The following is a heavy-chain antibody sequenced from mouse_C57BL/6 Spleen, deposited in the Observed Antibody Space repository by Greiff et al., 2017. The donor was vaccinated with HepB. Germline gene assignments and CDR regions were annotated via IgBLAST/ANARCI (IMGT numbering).Heavy chain of an antibody. Sequence: VQLQQSGAELARPGASVKLSCKASGYTFTSYGISWVKQRTGQGLEWIGEIYPRSGNTYYNEKFKGKATLTADKSSSTAYMELRSLTSEDSAVYFCARFGLITTVVAGDSSGPWFAYWGQGTLVTVSA. V-gene: IGHV1-81*01. CDR2: IYPRSGNT. D-gene: IGHD1-1*01. CDR1: GYTFTSYG. CDR3: ARFGLITTVVAGDSSGPWFAY. J-gene: IGHJ3*01.